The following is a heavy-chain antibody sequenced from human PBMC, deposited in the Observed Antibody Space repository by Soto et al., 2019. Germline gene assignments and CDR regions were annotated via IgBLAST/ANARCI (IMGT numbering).Heavy chain of an antibody. D-gene: IGHD6-19*01. J-gene: IGHJ4*02. Sequence: SGPTLVNPTQTLTLTCTFSGFSLSSTRMAVGWIRQPPGKALEWLALIYWDDDKRYSPFLKSRLTITKDTSKNQVVLTMSNMDLVYTARYYCAHIVVAGLGYYFDYWGQGTLVTV. CDR2: IYWDDDK. CDR1: GFSLSSTRMA. CDR3: AHIVVAGLGYYFDY. V-gene: IGHV2-5*02.